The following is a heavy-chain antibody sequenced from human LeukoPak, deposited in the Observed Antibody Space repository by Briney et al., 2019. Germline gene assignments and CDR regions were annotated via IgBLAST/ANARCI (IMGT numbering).Heavy chain of an antibody. CDR2: IYYSGST. J-gene: IGHJ5*02. D-gene: IGHD5-24*01. V-gene: IGHV4-31*03. CDR1: GGSISSGGYY. CDR3: ARERKSRDGYNGQHNWFDP. Sequence: SETLSLTCTVSGGSISSGGYYWSWIRQHPGKGLEWIGYIYYSGSTYYNPSLKSRVTISVDTSKNQFSLKLSSVTAADTAVYYCARERKSRDGYNGQHNWFDPWGQGTLVTVSS.